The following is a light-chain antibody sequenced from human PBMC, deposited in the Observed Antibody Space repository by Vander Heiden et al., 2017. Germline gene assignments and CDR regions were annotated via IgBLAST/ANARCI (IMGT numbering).Light chain of an antibody. Sequence: ETVLTQSPGTLSLSPGERATLSCRASQSVSSSYLAWYQQKPGQAPRLLIYGASSRATGIPDRFSGSGSGTDFTLTISRLEPEDFAVYYCQQYGSSSWKVGQGTKVEIK. CDR3: QQYGSSSWK. V-gene: IGKV3-20*01. J-gene: IGKJ1*01. CDR2: GAS. CDR1: QSVSSSY.